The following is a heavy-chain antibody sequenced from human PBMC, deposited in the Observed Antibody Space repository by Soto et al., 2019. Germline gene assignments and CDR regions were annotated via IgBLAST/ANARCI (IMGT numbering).Heavy chain of an antibody. CDR2: ISSGGGST. V-gene: IGHV3-23*01. D-gene: IGHD5-18*01. J-gene: IGHJ4*02. CDR3: ARGNRYSYGPDY. Sequence: GGSLRLSCVASGFTFRSYAMSWVRQAPGKGLEWVSAISSGGGSTYYSDSVKGRFTISRDNSKNTLYLQMNSLGGEDTAEYYCARGNRYSYGPDYWGQGTLVTVSS. CDR1: GFTFRSYA.